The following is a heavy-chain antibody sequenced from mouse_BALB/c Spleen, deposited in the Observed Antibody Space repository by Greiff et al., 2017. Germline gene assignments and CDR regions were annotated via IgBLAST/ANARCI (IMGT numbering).Heavy chain of an antibody. D-gene: IGHD2-2*01. V-gene: IGHV1-4*01. Sequence: VKLQESGAELARPGASVKMSCKASGYTFTSYTMHWVKQRPGQGLEWIGYINPSSGYTNYNQKFKDKATLTADKSSSTAYMQLSSLTSEDSAVYYCARSTDGYDLAWFAYWGQGTLVTVSA. CDR3: ARSTDGYDLAWFAY. CDR1: GYTFTSYT. CDR2: INPSSGYT. J-gene: IGHJ3*01.